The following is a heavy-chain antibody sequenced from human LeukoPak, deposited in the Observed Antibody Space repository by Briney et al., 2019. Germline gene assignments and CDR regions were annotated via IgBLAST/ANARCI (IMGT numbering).Heavy chain of an antibody. D-gene: IGHD3-3*01. CDR2: IYYSGST. Sequence: PSETLSLTCTVSGGSISSGGYYWSWIRQHPGKGLEWIGYIYYSGSTYYNPSLKSRVTISVDTSKNQFSLKLSSVTAADTAAYYCARVRGGLRFLRSSNWFDPWGQGTLVTVSS. CDR3: ARVRGGLRFLRSSNWFDP. J-gene: IGHJ5*02. V-gene: IGHV4-31*03. CDR1: GGSISSGGYY.